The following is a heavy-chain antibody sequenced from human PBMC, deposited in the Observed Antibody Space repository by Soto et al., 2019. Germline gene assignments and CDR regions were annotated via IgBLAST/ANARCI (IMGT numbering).Heavy chain of an antibody. V-gene: IGHV3-21*04. D-gene: IGHD3-10*01. CDR2: IGGSGTYK. CDR1: GFSFGDFG. CDR3: VKHQVSLVRGISPFDY. Sequence: GGSLRLSCAASGFSFGDFGMNWVRQSPGKGLEWVSTIGGSGTYKYYADSVKGRFTISRDNAKNSLFLQMNSLRAEDTAVYYCVKHQVSLVRGISPFDYWGQGALVTVSS. J-gene: IGHJ4*02.